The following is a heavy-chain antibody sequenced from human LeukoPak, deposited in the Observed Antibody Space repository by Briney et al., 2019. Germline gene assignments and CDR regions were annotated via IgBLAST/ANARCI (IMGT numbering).Heavy chain of an antibody. CDR1: GGSISSYY. V-gene: IGHV4-59*01. Sequence: SETLSLTCTVSGGSISSYYWSWIRQPPGEGLEWIGYIYYSGSTNYNPSLKSRVTISVDTSKNQFSLKLSSVTAADTAVYYCARDPRSGRLAFDIWGQGTMVTVSS. CDR2: IYYSGST. D-gene: IGHD6-19*01. J-gene: IGHJ3*02. CDR3: ARDPRSGRLAFDI.